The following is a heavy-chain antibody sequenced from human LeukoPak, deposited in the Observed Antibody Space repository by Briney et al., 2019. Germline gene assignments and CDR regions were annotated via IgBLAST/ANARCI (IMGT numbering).Heavy chain of an antibody. CDR1: GFTLSNCA. D-gene: IGHD5-12*01. J-gene: IGHJ4*02. CDR3: VKEVVATIPPL. CDR2: IDTKGTRT. Sequence: GGSLRLSCAASGFTLSNCAMTWVRQAPGKGLEWVSGIDTKGTRTYYADSARGRFTISRDNSKNTLFLQMNSLRAEDTAVYYCVKEVVATIPPLWGQGTLVTVSS. V-gene: IGHV3-23*01.